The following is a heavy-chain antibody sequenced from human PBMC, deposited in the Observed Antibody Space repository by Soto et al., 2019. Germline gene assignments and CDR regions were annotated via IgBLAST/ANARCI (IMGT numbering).Heavy chain of an antibody. J-gene: IGHJ6*02. CDR3: ARGEEGIVVVPAAIDYYYGMDV. CDR1: GGTFSSYA. CDR2: IIPIFGTA. Sequence: GASVKVSCKASGGTFSSYAISWVRQAPGRGLEWIGGIIPIFGTANYAQKFQGRVTITADKSTSTAYMGLSSLRSEDTAVYYCARGEEGIVVVPAAIDYYYGMDVWGQGTTVTVSS. V-gene: IGHV1-69*06. D-gene: IGHD2-2*01.